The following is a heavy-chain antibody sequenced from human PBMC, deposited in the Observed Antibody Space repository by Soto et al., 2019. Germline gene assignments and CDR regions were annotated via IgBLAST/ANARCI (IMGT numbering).Heavy chain of an antibody. Sequence: QDQLVQSGAEVKKPGASVTVSCKASGYSFTNYGITWVRQAPGQGLEWMGWSSGFNGNTHYAQKLQGRVTMTTDASTSTASMELRSLRSDDTAVYYCARDRGVAPPVAGNTHYYYYMDVWGKGTTVTVSS. CDR2: SSGFNGNT. CDR3: ARDRGVAPPVAGNTHYYYYMDV. CDR1: GYSFTNYG. J-gene: IGHJ6*03. V-gene: IGHV1-18*01. D-gene: IGHD6-19*01.